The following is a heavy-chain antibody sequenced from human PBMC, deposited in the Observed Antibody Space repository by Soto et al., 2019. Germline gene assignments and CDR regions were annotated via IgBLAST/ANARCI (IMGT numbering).Heavy chain of an antibody. CDR3: ARDFSRRGTPRFFDY. V-gene: IGHV3-30-3*01. J-gene: IGHJ4*02. CDR2: ISYDGSNK. Sequence: QVQLVESGGGVVQPGRSLRLSCAASGFTFSSYAMHWVRQAPGKGLEWVAVISYDGSNKYYADSVKGRFTISRDNSKNTLYLQRNSLRAEDTAVYYCARDFSRRGTPRFFDYWGQGALVTVSS. D-gene: IGHD3-16*01. CDR1: GFTFSSYA.